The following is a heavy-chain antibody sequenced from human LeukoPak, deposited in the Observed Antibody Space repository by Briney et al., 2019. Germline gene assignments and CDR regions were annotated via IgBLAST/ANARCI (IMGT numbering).Heavy chain of an antibody. D-gene: IGHD6-13*01. CDR1: GDSFTNYI. Sequence: SVKVSCKTSGDSFTNYIMDWVRQAPGQGLEWMGGFNPTFRTSNYAPQFQGRVTITADESTSTAYMELSSLISEDTAVYYCAKRNIEAAGKGFDYWGQGTLVTVSS. V-gene: IGHV1-69*13. CDR2: FNPTFRTS. J-gene: IGHJ4*02. CDR3: AKRNIEAAGKGFDY.